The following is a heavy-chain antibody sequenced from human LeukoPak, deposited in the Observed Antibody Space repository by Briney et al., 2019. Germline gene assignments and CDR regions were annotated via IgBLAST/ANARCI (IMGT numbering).Heavy chain of an antibody. CDR3: ARGWAVAANPNWFDP. V-gene: IGHV3-21*01. CDR2: TSSSSSYI. Sequence: GGSLRLSCAASGFTFSSYSMNWVRQAPGKGLEWVSSTSSSSSYIYYADSVKGRFTISRDNSKNTLYLQMDSLRVEDTAVYYCARGWAVAANPNWFDPWGQGTLVTVSS. J-gene: IGHJ5*02. D-gene: IGHD6-19*01. CDR1: GFTFSSYS.